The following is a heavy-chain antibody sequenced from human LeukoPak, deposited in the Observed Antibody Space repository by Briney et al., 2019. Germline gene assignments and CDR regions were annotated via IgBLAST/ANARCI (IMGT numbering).Heavy chain of an antibody. V-gene: IGHV3-73*01. CDR3: TTDPATVTTFY. J-gene: IGHJ4*02. CDR2: IESKAYSHAT. Sequence: GGSLRLSCAASGFTFSGSAIHWVRQASGKGLEWVGRIESKAYSHATAYAASVKGRFTVFRDESKNTAYLQMNSLKTEDTAVYYCTTDPATVTTFYWGQGTLVTVSS. CDR1: GFTFSGSA. D-gene: IGHD4-17*01.